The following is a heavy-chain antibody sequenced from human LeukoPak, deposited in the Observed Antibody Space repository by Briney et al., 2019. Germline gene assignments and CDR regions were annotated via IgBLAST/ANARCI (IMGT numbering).Heavy chain of an antibody. CDR1: GYTFTDYY. Sequence: ASVKVSCKVSGYTFTDYYMHWVQQAPGKGLEWMGGFDLEDGERVYAQKLQGRLTMTEDTSTDTAYMELSSLRSEDTATYYCAAGAQLPIDYWGQGTLVTVSS. D-gene: IGHD1-1*01. CDR3: AAGAQLPIDY. V-gene: IGHV1-24*01. J-gene: IGHJ4*02. CDR2: FDLEDGER.